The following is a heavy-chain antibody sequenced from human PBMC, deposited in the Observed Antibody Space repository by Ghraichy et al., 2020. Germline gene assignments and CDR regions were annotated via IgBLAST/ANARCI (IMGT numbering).Heavy chain of an antibody. CDR2: IYYNGRTT. D-gene: IGHD1-1*01. V-gene: IGHV4-59*01. Sequence: SETLSLTFTVSGGSLSSFYWSWIRQPPGKRLEWIGYIYYNGRTTNYNPSLKSRVTISVDTSKNQFSLKLSSVTPADTALYYCARVDNWNALEYWGRGTRVTVSS. CDR1: GGSLSSFY. CDR3: ARVDNWNALEY. J-gene: IGHJ4*02.